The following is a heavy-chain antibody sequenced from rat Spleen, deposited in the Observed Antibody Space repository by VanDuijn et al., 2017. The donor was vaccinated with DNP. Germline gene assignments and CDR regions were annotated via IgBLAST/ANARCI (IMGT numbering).Heavy chain of an antibody. CDR2: ISASGGST. J-gene: IGHJ4*01. CDR3: TRVGDLHDGGDGDALDA. CDR1: GFTFSDYG. D-gene: IGHD1-12*02. Sequence: EVQLVESGGGLVQPGRSLKLSCVVSGFTFSDYGMAWVRQAPKKGLEWVASISASGGSTSYADSVKGRFTVSRDDAGNTLYLQMNSLRSEDTATYYCTRVGDLHDGGDGDALDAWGQGTSVTVSS. V-gene: IGHV5S13*01.